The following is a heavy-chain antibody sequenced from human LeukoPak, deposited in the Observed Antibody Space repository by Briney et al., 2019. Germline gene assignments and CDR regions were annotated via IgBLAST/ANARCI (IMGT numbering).Heavy chain of an antibody. CDR2: ISYIAST. CDR3: ARDPTTVTKGLDI. D-gene: IGHD4-17*01. V-gene: IGHV4-59*01. J-gene: IGHJ3*02. Sequence: ICYISYIASTNYTPSLKSRVTISVDTSKNQFSLKLSSVTAADAAVYFCARDPTTVTKGLDIWGQGTXV.